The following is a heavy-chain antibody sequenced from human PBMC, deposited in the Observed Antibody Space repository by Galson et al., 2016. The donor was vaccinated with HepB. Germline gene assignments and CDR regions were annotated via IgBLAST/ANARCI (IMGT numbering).Heavy chain of an antibody. J-gene: IGHJ4*02. CDR3: ARDRTDHGSGTYGHDS. CDR1: GFSFSSSW. Sequence: SLRLSCAASGFSFSSSWMSWVRQAPGKGLEWVANIKEDGSKEYYVDSVKGRSTVSRDNAKNSLYLQMNNLRAEDTAMYYCARDRTDHGSGTYGHDSWGQGTLVTVSS. D-gene: IGHD3-16*01. V-gene: IGHV3-7*03. CDR2: IKEDGSKE.